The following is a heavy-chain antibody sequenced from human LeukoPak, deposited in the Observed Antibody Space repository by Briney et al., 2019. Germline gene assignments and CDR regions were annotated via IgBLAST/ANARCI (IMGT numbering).Heavy chain of an antibody. CDR1: GYTLTELS. CDR2: FDPEDGET. Sequence: ASVKVSCKVSGYTLTELSMHWVRQAPGKGLEWMGGFDPEDGETIYAQKFQGRVTITTDESTSTAYMELSSLRSEDTAVYYCASDFLGYCSGGSCYRGGFYFDYWGQGTLVTVSS. D-gene: IGHD2-15*01. V-gene: IGHV1-24*01. CDR3: ASDFLGYCSGGSCYRGGFYFDY. J-gene: IGHJ4*02.